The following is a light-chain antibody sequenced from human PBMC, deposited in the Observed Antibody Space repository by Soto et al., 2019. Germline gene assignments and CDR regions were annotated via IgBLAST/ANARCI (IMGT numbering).Light chain of an antibody. CDR1: SSDIGAYDY. Sequence: QSALTQPASVSGSPGQSITISCTGTSSDIGAYDYVSWYQQHPGGVPKLLIFDVSSRPSGVSGRFSGSKSGNTASLTISGLQADDESDYYCSSYADSSARDYVFGGGTKVTVL. CDR2: DVS. J-gene: IGLJ1*01. CDR3: SSYADSSARDYV. V-gene: IGLV2-14*03.